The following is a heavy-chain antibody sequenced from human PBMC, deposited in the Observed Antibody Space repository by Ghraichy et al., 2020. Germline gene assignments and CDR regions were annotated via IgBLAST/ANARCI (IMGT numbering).Heavy chain of an antibody. CDR3: ARGHIG. J-gene: IGHJ4*02. CDR1: GFTLSGYW. Sequence: ETLSLTCAASGFTLSGYWLSWVRQAPGKGLEWVANINHDGSQKDYVDSVKGRFTISRDDAKNSLYLQMNSLRAEDTAVYYCARGHIGWGQGTLVTVSS. CDR2: INHDGSQK. V-gene: IGHV3-7*03.